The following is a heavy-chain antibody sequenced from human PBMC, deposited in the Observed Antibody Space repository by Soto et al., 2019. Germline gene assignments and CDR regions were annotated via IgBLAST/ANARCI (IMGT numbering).Heavy chain of an antibody. Sequence: GGSLRLSCAASGFTFRSFTMNWVRQAPGKGLEWVSTISSNSAYIYYTDALRGRFTISRDNAKNSLHLQMNSLRAEDTAVYYCTRDAARDSSALRWFDHWGPGALVNVSS. CDR1: GFTFRSFT. V-gene: IGHV3-21*01. CDR3: TRDAARDSSALRWFDH. CDR2: ISSNSAYI. D-gene: IGHD6-13*01. J-gene: IGHJ5*02.